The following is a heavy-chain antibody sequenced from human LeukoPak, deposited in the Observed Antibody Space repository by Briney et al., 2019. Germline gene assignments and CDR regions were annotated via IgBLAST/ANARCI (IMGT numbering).Heavy chain of an antibody. CDR3: ARDYGGNSGWFDP. Sequence: ASVKVSCKASGYTFTSYDLNWVRQATGQGLEWIGWMNPNSGNTGYAQKFQGRVTLTRSTSISTAYMELRSLTSEDAAVYYCARDYGGNSGWFDPWGQGTLVTISS. CDR1: GYTFTSYD. D-gene: IGHD4-23*01. V-gene: IGHV1-8*01. J-gene: IGHJ5*02. CDR2: MNPNSGNT.